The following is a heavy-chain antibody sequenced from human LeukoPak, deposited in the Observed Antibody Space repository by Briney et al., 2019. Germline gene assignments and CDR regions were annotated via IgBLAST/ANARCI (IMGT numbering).Heavy chain of an antibody. D-gene: IGHD1-26*01. Sequence: GGSLALSCAASGLTFSSYAMSWVRQAPGKGLEWVSSISGSGGGTYYADSVKGRFTISRDNSKNTLYLQMNSLRAEDTAVYYCAKGDRSGSYSYFDYWGQGSLVTVSS. CDR2: ISGSGGGT. V-gene: IGHV3-23*01. CDR3: AKGDRSGSYSYFDY. CDR1: GLTFSSYA. J-gene: IGHJ4*02.